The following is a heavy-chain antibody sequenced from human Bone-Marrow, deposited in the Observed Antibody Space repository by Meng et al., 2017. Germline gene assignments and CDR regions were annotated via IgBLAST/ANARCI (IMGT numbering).Heavy chain of an antibody. CDR2: IEGDGSEK. D-gene: IGHD3-16*01. J-gene: IGHJ4*02. V-gene: IGHV3-7*01. CDR3: GAVGGG. Sequence: GESLKISCEASGFTFSTPWMSWVRQAPGKGLEWVANIEGDGSEKNYVDSVKGRFTISRDHTKNSLYLQMNSLGVEGTAVYFCGAVGGGWGQGTLVTVSS. CDR1: GFTFSTPW.